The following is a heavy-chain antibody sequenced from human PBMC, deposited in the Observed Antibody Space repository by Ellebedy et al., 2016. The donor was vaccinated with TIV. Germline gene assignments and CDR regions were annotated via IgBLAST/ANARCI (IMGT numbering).Heavy chain of an antibody. V-gene: IGHV1-2*02. J-gene: IGHJ5*02. CDR2: INPNSGGT. Sequence: ASVKVSXXASGYTFTGYYMHWVRQAPGQGLEWMGWINPNSGGTNYAQKFQGRVTMTRDTSISTAYMELSRLRSDDTAVYYCASTAAANNWFDPWGQGTLVTVSS. CDR1: GYTFTGYY. D-gene: IGHD2-2*01. CDR3: ASTAAANNWFDP.